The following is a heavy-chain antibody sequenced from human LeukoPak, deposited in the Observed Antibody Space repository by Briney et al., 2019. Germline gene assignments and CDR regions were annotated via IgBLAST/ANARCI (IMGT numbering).Heavy chain of an antibody. CDR3: ARNSGANVYTYSFQY. J-gene: IGHJ4*02. CDR2: INWNGGTT. Sequence: GGSLRLSCVASGLNFDDYGMSWVRQAPGKGLEWVSGINWNGGTTTYADSVKGRFTISRDNAKNSLYLQMNSLRVEETAFYYCARNSGANVYTYSFQYWGRGTLVTVSS. V-gene: IGHV3-20*04. D-gene: IGHD1-26*01. CDR1: GLNFDDYG.